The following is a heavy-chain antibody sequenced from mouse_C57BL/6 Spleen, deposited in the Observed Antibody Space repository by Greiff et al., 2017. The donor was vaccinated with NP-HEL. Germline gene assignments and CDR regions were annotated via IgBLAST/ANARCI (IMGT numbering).Heavy chain of an antibody. D-gene: IGHD1-1*01. CDR1: GYTFTSYW. CDR2: IDPSDSYT. Sequence: QVQLQQPGAELVMPGASVKLSCKASGYTFTSYWMHWVKQRPGQGLEWIGEIDPSDSYTNYNQKFKGKSTLTVDKSTSTASMQLSSLTSEDSAVYDCASYYYGSSYLFDYWGQGTTLTVSS. V-gene: IGHV1-69*01. CDR3: ASYYYGSSYLFDY. J-gene: IGHJ2*01.